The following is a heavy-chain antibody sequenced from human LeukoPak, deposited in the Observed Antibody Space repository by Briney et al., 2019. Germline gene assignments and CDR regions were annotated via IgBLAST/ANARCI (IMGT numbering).Heavy chain of an antibody. J-gene: IGHJ5*02. V-gene: IGHV3-21*01. D-gene: IGHD3-22*01. CDR3: AMDYYDSSGYLS. CDR1: GFTFSSYS. Sequence: GGSLRLSCAASGFTFSSYSMNWVRQAPGKGLEWVSSISSSSSYIYYADSVKGRFTIPRDNAKNSLYLQMNSLRAEDTAVYYCAMDYYDSSGYLSWGQGTLVTVSS. CDR2: ISSSSSYI.